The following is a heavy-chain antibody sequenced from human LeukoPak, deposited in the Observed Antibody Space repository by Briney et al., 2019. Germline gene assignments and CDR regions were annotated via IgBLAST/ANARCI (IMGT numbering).Heavy chain of an antibody. Sequence: GGPLRLSCAASGFTFSSYAMSWVRQAPGKGLEWVSAISGSGGSTYYADSVKGRFTISRDNSKNTLYLQMNSLRAEDTAVYYCAKDRITFGGVIVIPDFGYWGQGTLVTVFS. V-gene: IGHV3-23*01. CDR3: AKDRITFGGVIVIPDFGY. CDR2: ISGSGGST. D-gene: IGHD3-16*02. CDR1: GFTFSSYA. J-gene: IGHJ4*02.